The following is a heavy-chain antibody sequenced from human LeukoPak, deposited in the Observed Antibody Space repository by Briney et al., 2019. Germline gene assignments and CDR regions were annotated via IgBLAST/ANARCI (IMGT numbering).Heavy chain of an antibody. Sequence: SVKVSCKASGYTFTSYAISWVRQAPGQGLEWMGGIIPIFGTANYAQKFQGRVTITADKSTSTAYMELSSLRSEDTAVYYCARGRIAAAGTTLVDYWGQGTLVTVSS. D-gene: IGHD6-13*01. CDR2: IIPIFGTA. CDR1: GYTFTSYA. CDR3: ARGRIAAAGTTLVDY. J-gene: IGHJ4*02. V-gene: IGHV1-69*06.